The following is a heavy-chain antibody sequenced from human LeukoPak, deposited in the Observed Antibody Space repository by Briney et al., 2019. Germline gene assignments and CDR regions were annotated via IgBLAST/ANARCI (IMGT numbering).Heavy chain of an antibody. J-gene: IGHJ3*02. CDR1: GFSFSSYG. V-gene: IGHV3-23*01. Sequence: GGTLRLSCAASGFSFSSYGMSWVRQAPGKGLEWVSGISGSGASTYYADSVKGRFTISRDNAKNSLYLQMNSLRAEDTALYYCAKDIRTGYPYDAFDIWGQGTMVTVSS. D-gene: IGHD3/OR15-3a*01. CDR2: ISGSGAST. CDR3: AKDIRTGYPYDAFDI.